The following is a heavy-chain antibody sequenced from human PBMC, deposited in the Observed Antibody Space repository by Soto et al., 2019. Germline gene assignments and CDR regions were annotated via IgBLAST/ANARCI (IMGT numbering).Heavy chain of an antibody. CDR1: GFTFSSYG. D-gene: IGHD6-19*01. CDR3: AKDAVGGWTGAFDI. J-gene: IGHJ3*02. V-gene: IGHV3-30*18. Sequence: GGSLRLSCAASGFTFSSYGMHWVRQAPGKGLEWVAVISYDGSNKYYADSVKGRFTISRDNSKNTLYLQMNSLRAEDTAVYYCAKDAVGGWTGAFDIWGQGTMVTVSS. CDR2: ISYDGSNK.